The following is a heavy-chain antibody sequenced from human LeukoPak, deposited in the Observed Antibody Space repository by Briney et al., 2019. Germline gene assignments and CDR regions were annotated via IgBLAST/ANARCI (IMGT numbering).Heavy chain of an antibody. CDR1: GFTFDNYA. V-gene: IGHV3-9*01. CDR3: AKDKGGSMIVNYFDY. Sequence: PGRSLRLSCAASGFTFDNYAMHWVRQPPGKGLEWVSGISWNSGSIGYADSAKGRFTISRDNAKNSLYLQMNSLRAEDTALYYCAKDKGGSMIVNYFDYWGQGTLVTVSS. CDR2: ISWNSGSI. J-gene: IGHJ4*02. D-gene: IGHD3-22*01.